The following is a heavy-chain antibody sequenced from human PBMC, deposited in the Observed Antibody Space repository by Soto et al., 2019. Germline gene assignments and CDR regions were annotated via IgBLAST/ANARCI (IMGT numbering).Heavy chain of an antibody. V-gene: IGHV4-30-2*01. J-gene: IGHJ4*02. D-gene: IGHD2-15*01. CDR3: AIRMTAATPFDY. CDR2: ICHNGST. CDR1: GGSISSGGSS. Sequence: QLQLQESGSGLVKPSQTLSLICAVSGGSISSGGSSCTWIRQPPGKGLEWIGYICHNGSTYYIPSIQRRVARSVDSSKNQFCPRLSSLAAADTAVYSCAIRMTAATPFDYWGKATLSTVPT.